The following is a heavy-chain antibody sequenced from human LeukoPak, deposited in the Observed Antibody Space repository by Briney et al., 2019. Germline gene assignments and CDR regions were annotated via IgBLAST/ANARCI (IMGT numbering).Heavy chain of an antibody. J-gene: IGHJ4*02. V-gene: IGHV4-39*07. D-gene: IGHD6-13*01. CDR3: ARDLSTRIAAAAIDY. CDR1: GGSISSSSYY. Sequence: SETLSLTCTVSGGSISSSSYYWGWIRQPPGKGLEWIGSIYYSGNTYYNPSLKSRVTISVDTSKNQFSLKLSSVTAADTAVYYCARDLSTRIAAAAIDYWGQGTLVTVSS. CDR2: IYYSGNT.